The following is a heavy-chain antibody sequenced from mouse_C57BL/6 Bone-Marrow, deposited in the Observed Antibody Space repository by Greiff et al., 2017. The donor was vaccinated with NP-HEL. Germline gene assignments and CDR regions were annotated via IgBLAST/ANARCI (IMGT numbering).Heavy chain of an antibody. J-gene: IGHJ3*01. V-gene: IGHV1-85*01. CDR2: IYPRDGST. Sequence: QVQLQQSGPELVKPGASVKLSCKASGYTFTSYDINWVKQRPGQGLEWNGWIYPRDGSTKYNEKFKGKATLTVDPSSSTAYMELHSLTSEDSAVYFCARRGLAWFAYWGQGTLVTVSA. D-gene: IGHD4-1*01. CDR1: GYTFTSYD. CDR3: ARRGLAWFAY.